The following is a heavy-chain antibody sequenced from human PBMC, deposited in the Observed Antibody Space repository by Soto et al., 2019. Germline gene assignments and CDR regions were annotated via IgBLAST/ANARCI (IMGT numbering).Heavy chain of an antibody. V-gene: IGHV1-69*12. J-gene: IGHJ4*02. Sequence: QVQLVQSGAEVKKPGSSVKVSCKASGGTFSSYAISWVRQAPGQGLEWMGGIIPIFGTANYAQKFQGRVTITADESTSTAYMELSSLRAEDTAVYYCAREGDQLGGDGYNFFIWGQGTLVTVSS. CDR3: AREGDQLGGDGYNFFI. D-gene: IGHD1-1*01. CDR1: GGTFSSYA. CDR2: IIPIFGTA.